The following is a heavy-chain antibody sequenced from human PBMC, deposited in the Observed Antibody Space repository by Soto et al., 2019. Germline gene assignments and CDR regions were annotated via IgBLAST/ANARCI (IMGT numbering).Heavy chain of an antibody. CDR2: ISRDGRKQ. Sequence: QVHLVESGGGVVQPERSLRLSCVASGFTFSNYGMHWVRQVPGKGLEWVSLISRDGRKQFYTDYVKGQFTISRDNSKNLLSLQMNNLRVEDTAVYYCVRDDDGGPNAVDIWGQGTMVTVSS. J-gene: IGHJ3*02. V-gene: IGHV3-30*19. D-gene: IGHD3-16*01. CDR1: GFTFSNYG. CDR3: VRDDDGGPNAVDI.